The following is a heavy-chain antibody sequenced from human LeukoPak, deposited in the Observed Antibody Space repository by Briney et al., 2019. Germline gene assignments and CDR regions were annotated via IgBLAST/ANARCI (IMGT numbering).Heavy chain of an antibody. Sequence: GAPVKVSCKASGYTFINYYMHWVRQAPGQGLEWMGIINPSGGSTSYAQKFQGRVTMTRDTSTSTVYMELSSLRSEDTAVYYCARDESTSILWWWGQGTLVTVSS. CDR2: INPSGGST. D-gene: IGHD2-21*01. CDR1: GYTFINYY. J-gene: IGHJ1*01. CDR3: ARDESTSILWW. V-gene: IGHV1-46*01.